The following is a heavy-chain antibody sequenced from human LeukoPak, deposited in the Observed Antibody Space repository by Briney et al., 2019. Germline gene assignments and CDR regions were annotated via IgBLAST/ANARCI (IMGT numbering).Heavy chain of an antibody. CDR2: IYYSGST. Sequence: PSEPLTFSYTFAYGFISSYFGSWLRQPPGKGVEWIGNIYYSGSTNYNPSLKSRVTISVDTSKNHSSLKLSSVTAADTAVYYCARGLTSSPNDAFDIWGQGTMVTVSS. J-gene: IGHJ3*02. V-gene: IGHV4-59*01. D-gene: IGHD3-16*01. CDR3: ARGLTSSPNDAFDI. CDR1: YGFISSYF.